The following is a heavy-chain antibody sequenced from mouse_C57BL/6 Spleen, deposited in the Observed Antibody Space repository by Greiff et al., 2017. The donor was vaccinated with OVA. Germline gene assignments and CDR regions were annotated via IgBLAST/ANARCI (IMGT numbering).Heavy chain of an antibody. V-gene: IGHV2-2*01. Sequence: VQLQQSGPGLVQPSQSLSITCTVSGFSLTSYGVHWVRQSPGKGLAWLGVIWSGGSTDYNAAFISRLSISKDNSKSQVFFKMNSLQADDTAIYYCASDGYPFAYWGQGTLVTVSA. CDR3: ASDGYPFAY. CDR2: IWSGGST. CDR1: GFSLTSYG. D-gene: IGHD2-3*01. J-gene: IGHJ3*01.